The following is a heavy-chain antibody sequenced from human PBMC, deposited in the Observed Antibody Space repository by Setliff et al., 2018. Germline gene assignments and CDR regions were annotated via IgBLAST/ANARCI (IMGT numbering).Heavy chain of an antibody. D-gene: IGHD1-26*01. J-gene: IGHJ3*02. CDR2: IFPSDSNT. CDR3: ARGDTIGFGAFDI. Sequence: GESLKISCQASGYDFSKYWIGWVRQMPGEGLDWMGIIFPSDSNTRYGPSFQGQVTISAAKSITTVYLQLNSLKASDTAIYFCARGDTIGFGAFDIWGQGTMVTVSS. V-gene: IGHV5-51*01. CDR1: GYDFSKYW.